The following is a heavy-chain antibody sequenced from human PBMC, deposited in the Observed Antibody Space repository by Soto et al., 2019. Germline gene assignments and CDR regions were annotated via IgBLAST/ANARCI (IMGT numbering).Heavy chain of an antibody. Sequence: KTSETQSLTCTVSGGSISSGDHYWSWVRQPPGKGLEWIAYIYYSGTTYYNPSLKSRVTMSVDTSKNQFSLNLSSVTAADTAVYYCATYYDSSGPTFDYWGQGTLVTVYS. V-gene: IGHV4-30-4*01. CDR3: ATYYDSSGPTFDY. J-gene: IGHJ4*02. CDR1: GGSISSGDHY. D-gene: IGHD3-22*01. CDR2: IYYSGTT.